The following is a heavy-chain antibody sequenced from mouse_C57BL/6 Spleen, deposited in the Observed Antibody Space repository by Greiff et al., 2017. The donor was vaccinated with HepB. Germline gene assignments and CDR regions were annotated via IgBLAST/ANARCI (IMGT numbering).Heavy chain of an antibody. J-gene: IGHJ1*03. CDR3: ASRDSAVGYFDV. CDR1: GYAFSSSW. V-gene: IGHV1-82*01. D-gene: IGHD1-1*01. Sequence: QVQLQQSGPELVKPGASVKISCKASGYAFSSSWMNWVKQRPGKGLEWIGRIYPGDGDTNYNGKFKGKATLTADKSSSTAYMQLSSLTSEDSAVYFCASRDSAVGYFDVWGTGTTVTVSS. CDR2: IYPGDGDT.